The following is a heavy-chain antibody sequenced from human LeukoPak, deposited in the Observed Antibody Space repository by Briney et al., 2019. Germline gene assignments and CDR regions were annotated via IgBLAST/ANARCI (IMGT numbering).Heavy chain of an antibody. J-gene: IGHJ4*02. CDR3: AKGPFFYYDSSGYNYYDF. CDR1: GFTFSDYE. Sequence: QTGGSLRLSCAASGFTFSDYEMTWVRQAPGKGLEWISYISSNGRTRSYADSVKGRFTISRDNSKNTLDLQMNSLRADDTAVYYCAKGPFFYYDSSGYNYYDFWGQGTLVTVSS. CDR2: ISSNGRTR. V-gene: IGHV3-48*03. D-gene: IGHD3-22*01.